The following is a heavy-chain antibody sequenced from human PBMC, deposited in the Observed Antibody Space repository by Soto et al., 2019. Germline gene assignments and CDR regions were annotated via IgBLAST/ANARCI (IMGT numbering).Heavy chain of an antibody. Sequence: EVQLVESGGGLVQPGGSLRLSCAASGFTFDTFWMTWDRQAPGKGLEWVAIIKQDGSDKRYADSVKGRFTISRDNTKNSLFLQLNSLRAEDTAMYFCAGGTGWVFNFWGQGTQVAVSS. V-gene: IGHV3-7*03. CDR1: GFTFDTFW. CDR3: AGGTGWVFNF. D-gene: IGHD6-19*01. J-gene: IGHJ4*02. CDR2: IKQDGSDK.